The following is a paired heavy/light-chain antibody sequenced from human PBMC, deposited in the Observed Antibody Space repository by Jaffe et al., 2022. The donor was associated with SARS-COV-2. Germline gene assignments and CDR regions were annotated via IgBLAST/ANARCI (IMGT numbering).Heavy chain of an antibody. CDR2: ISGSGRTI. Sequence: QVQLVESGGGLVKPGGSLRLSCAASGFTSSDYYMSWIRQAPGKGLEWVSYISGSGRTIYYADSVKGRFTISRDNAKNSVYLQMNSLRAEDTAVYYCARGEYYYYYYMDVWGKGTTVTVSS. CDR3: ARGEYYYYYYMDV. CDR1: GFTSSDYY. D-gene: IGHD3-16*01. J-gene: IGHJ6*03. V-gene: IGHV3-11*01.
Light chain of an antibody. CDR3: QQSYSTPWT. CDR2: GAS. Sequence: DIQMTQSPSSLSASVGDRVTVTCRASQSISSFLNWYQQKPGKAPKLLIYGASSLQSGVPSRFSGSGSETDYTLTISSVQPDDFATYYCQQSYSTPWTFGQATKVEIK. J-gene: IGKJ1*01. V-gene: IGKV1-39*01. CDR1: QSISSF.